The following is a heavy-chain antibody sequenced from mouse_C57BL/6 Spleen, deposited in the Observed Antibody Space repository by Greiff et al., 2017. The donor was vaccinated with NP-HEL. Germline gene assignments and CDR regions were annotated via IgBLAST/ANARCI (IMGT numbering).Heavy chain of an antibody. Sequence: ESGPGLVKPSQSLSLTCSVTGYSITSGYYWNWIRQFPGNKLEWMGYISYDGSNNYNPSLKNRISITRDTSKNQFFLKLNSVTTEDTATYYCANDFAYWGQGTLVTVSA. D-gene: IGHD2-3*01. CDR2: ISYDGSN. V-gene: IGHV3-6*01. J-gene: IGHJ3*01. CDR3: ANDFAY. CDR1: GYSITSGYY.